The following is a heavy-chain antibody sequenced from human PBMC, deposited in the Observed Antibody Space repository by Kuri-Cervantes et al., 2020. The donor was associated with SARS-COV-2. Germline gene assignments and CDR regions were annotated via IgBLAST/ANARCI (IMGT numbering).Heavy chain of an antibody. CDR2: IKSKTDGGTT. Sequence: GESLKISCAASGSAFSNAWMSWVRQAPGKGLEWVGRIKSKTDGGTTDYAAPVKGRFTISRDDSKNTLYLQMNSLKTEDTAVYYCARVWTYCSSTSCYDAFDIWGQGTMVTVSS. D-gene: IGHD2-2*01. CDR3: ARVWTYCSSTSCYDAFDI. V-gene: IGHV3-15*01. J-gene: IGHJ3*02. CDR1: GSAFSNAW.